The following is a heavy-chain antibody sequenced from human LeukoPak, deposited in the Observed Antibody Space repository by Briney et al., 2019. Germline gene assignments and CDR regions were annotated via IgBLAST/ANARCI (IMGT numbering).Heavy chain of an antibody. V-gene: IGHV1-46*01. D-gene: IGHD2-2*02. CDR2: INPSGGST. Sequence: ASVKVSCKASGYTFTSYYMHWVRQAPGQGLEWMGIINPSGGSTSYAQKFQGRVTMTRDTSTSTVYMELSSLRSEDTAVYYCARDQRDCSSTTCYKGYYYYMDVWGKGTTVTVSS. CDR1: GYTFTSYY. CDR3: ARDQRDCSSTTCYKGYYYYMDV. J-gene: IGHJ6*03.